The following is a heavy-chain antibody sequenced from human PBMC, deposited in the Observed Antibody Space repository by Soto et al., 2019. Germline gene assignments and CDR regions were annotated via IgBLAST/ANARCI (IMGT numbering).Heavy chain of an antibody. J-gene: IGHJ6*02. CDR3: ARDHKLSCSGGSCCLHYYYYGMDV. V-gene: IGHV4-31*03. D-gene: IGHD2-15*01. CDR1: GGSISSGGYY. Sequence: PSETLSLTCTVSGGSISSGGYYWSWIRQHPGKGLEWIGYIYYSGSTYYNPSLKSRVTISVDTSKNQFSLKLSSVTAADTAVYYCARDHKLSCSGGSCCLHYYYYGMDVWGQGTTVTVSS. CDR2: IYYSGST.